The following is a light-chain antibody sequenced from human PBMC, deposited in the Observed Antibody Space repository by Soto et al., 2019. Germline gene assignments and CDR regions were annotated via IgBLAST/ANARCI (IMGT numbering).Light chain of an antibody. V-gene: IGKV3-11*01. CDR1: QSVSSY. CDR2: DAS. CDR3: QQRSNWPPKIT. J-gene: IGKJ5*01. Sequence: EIVLTQSPATLSLSLGERATLSCRASQSVSSYLAWYQQKPGQAPRLLIYDASKRATGIPARFSGSGSGTDFTLTISSLEPEDFAVYYCQQRSNWPPKITFGQGTRLEIK.